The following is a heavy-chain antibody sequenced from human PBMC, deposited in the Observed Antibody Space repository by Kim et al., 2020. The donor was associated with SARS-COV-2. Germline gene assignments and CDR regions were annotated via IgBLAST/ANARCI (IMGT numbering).Heavy chain of an antibody. J-gene: IGHJ6*02. CDR1: GFTFSGYN. CDR3: SRARSGGFLHYGMDV. V-gene: IGHV3-21*01. CDR2: ISGRNSYI. Sequence: GGSLRLSCAGSGFTFSGYNMNWVRQAPGNGLEWVSSISGRNSYIYYGDSVKGRFTISRDNANNSLYLQMNSLGAEDTAVYYCSRARSGGFLHYGMDVWGQGTTVTVSS. D-gene: IGHD1-26*01.